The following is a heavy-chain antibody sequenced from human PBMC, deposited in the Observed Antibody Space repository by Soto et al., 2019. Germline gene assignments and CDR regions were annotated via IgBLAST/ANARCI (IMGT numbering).Heavy chain of an antibody. CDR3: ASHSGSSPEGRYYYGMDV. D-gene: IGHD1-26*01. Sequence: QVQLVQSGAEVKKPGSSVKVSCKASGGTFSSYAISWVRQAPGQGLEWMGGIIPIFGTADYAQKFQGRVTITADETTRTSXRELRSLRSEDTAVYYCASHSGSSPEGRYYYGMDVWGQGTTVTVSS. CDR1: GGTFSSYA. CDR2: IIPIFGTA. V-gene: IGHV1-69*12. J-gene: IGHJ6*02.